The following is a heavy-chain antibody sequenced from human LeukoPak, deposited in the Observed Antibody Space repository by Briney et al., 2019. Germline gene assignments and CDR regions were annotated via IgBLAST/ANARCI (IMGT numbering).Heavy chain of an antibody. Sequence: GGSLRLSCAASGFTLSNHAMHWVRRATGKGLEWVSAVGIAGDTFYPGSVKGRFTISRENAKNSLYLQMSSLRAGDTAVYYCARQMTPHGNFDYWGQGTLVTVSS. V-gene: IGHV3-13*01. J-gene: IGHJ4*02. CDR2: VGIAGDT. D-gene: IGHD1-26*01. CDR3: ARQMTPHGNFDY. CDR1: GFTLSNHA.